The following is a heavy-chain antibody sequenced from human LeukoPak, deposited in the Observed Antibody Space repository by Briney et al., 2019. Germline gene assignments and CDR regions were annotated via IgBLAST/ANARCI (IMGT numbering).Heavy chain of an antibody. J-gene: IGHJ4*02. CDR1: GFTFSSYS. CDR3: AKRRRYYYDSSGYYYGIDY. Sequence: GGSLRLSCAASGFTFSSYSMNWVRQAPGKGLEWVSSISSSSSYIYYADSVRGRFTISRDNSKNTLYLQMNSLRAEDTAVYYCAKRRRYYYDSSGYYYGIDYWGQGTLVTVSS. V-gene: IGHV3-21*04. D-gene: IGHD3-22*01. CDR2: ISSSSSYI.